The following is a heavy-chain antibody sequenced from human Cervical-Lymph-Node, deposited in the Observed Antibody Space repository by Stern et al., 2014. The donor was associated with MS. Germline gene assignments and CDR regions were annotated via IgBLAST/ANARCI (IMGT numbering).Heavy chain of an antibody. Sequence: VQLVASGAELKKPGASLKVSCKASRNTFIDYYVHWVRQAPGQALEWMGWINPRSGDSNSAQKFQGRVTMTRDSSITTAYMDLSRLTSDDTAMYFCARGRYGDPFDSWGQGTLVTVSS. CDR1: RNTFIDYY. D-gene: IGHD4-17*01. J-gene: IGHJ4*02. CDR2: INPRSGDS. CDR3: ARGRYGDPFDS. V-gene: IGHV1-2*02.